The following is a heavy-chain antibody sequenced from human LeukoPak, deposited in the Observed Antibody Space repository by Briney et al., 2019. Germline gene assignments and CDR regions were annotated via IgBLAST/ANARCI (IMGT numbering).Heavy chain of an antibody. CDR2: INSDGSST. CDR1: GFTFSSHW. Sequence: QPGGSLRLSCAASGFTFSSHWMHWVRQAPGKGLVWVSRINSDGSSTSYADSVKGRFTISRDNAKNTLYLQMNSLRAEDTAVYYCATQDYGDYVSYWSQGTLVTVSS. D-gene: IGHD4-17*01. CDR3: ATQDYGDYVSY. V-gene: IGHV3-74*01. J-gene: IGHJ4*02.